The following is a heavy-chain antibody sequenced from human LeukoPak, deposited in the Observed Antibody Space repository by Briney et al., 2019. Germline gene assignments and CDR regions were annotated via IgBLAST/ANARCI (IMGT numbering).Heavy chain of an antibody. CDR2: IRYDGGNK. CDR1: GFSFSSYA. V-gene: IGHV3-30*02. J-gene: IGHJ4*02. D-gene: IGHD1-26*01. CDR3: AKDPWEQTYYFDY. Sequence: GGSLRLSCAASGFSFSSYAMDWVRQAPGKGLEWVAFIRYDGGNKFYADSVKGRFTISRDNSKNTLYLQMNSLSAEDTAVYYCAKDPWEQTYYFDYWGQGTLVTVSS.